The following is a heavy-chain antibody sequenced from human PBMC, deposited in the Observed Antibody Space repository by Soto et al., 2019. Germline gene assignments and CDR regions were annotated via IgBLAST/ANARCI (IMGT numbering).Heavy chain of an antibody. J-gene: IGHJ3*02. CDR1: GGSISSGGYY. CDR3: ARETYYYDSTPPDAFDI. Sequence: QVQLQESGPGLVKPSQTLSLTCTVSGGSISSGGYYWSWIRQHPGKGLEWIGYIYYRGSTYYNPSLKSRVTISVDTSKNQFSLKLSSVTAADTAVYYCARETYYYDSTPPDAFDIWGQGTMVTVSS. D-gene: IGHD3-22*01. V-gene: IGHV4-31*03. CDR2: IYYRGST.